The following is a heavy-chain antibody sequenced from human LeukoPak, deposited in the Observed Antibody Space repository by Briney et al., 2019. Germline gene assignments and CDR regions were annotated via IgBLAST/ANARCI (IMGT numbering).Heavy chain of an antibody. CDR3: ARDRVRGSSNPYFDY. D-gene: IGHD1-26*01. CDR2: IYYSGST. J-gene: IGHJ4*02. CDR1: GGSVSSGSYY. Sequence: SETLSLTCTVSGGSVSSGSYYWSWIRQPPGKGLEWIGYIYYSGSTNYNPSLKSRVAISIDTSKNQFSLKLSSVTAADTAVYYCARDRVRGSSNPYFDYWGQGTLVTVSS. V-gene: IGHV4-61*01.